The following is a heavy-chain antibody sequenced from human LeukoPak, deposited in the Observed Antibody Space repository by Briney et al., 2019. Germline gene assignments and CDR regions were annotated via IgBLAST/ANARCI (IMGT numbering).Heavy chain of an antibody. CDR3: AKSNAWDWFDP. CDR1: GGSFGGYY. Sequence: SETLSLTCAVYGGSFGGYYWSWIRQPPGKGLEWIGEINHSGSTNYNPSLKSRVTISVDKSNNQFSLNLSSVTAADTAVYYCAKSNAWDWFDPWGQGTLVTVSS. D-gene: IGHD4-11*01. V-gene: IGHV4-34*01. CDR2: INHSGST. J-gene: IGHJ5*02.